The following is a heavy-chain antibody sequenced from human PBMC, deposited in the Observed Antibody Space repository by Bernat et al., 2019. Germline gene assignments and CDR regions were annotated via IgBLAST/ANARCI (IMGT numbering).Heavy chain of an antibody. CDR1: GFTFSSYA. J-gene: IGHJ3*02. Sequence: QVQLVESGGGVVQPGRSLRLSCAASGFTFSSYAMHWVRQAPGKGLEWVAVISIDGSNTHYPDSVKGRFTISRDNSKNTLYRQMNSLRAEDTAVYYCARTGNHRGTVTTTEDAFDIWGQGTMVTVSS. CDR3: ARTGNHRGTVTTTEDAFDI. CDR2: ISIDGSNT. D-gene: IGHD4-17*01. V-gene: IGHV3-30-3*01.